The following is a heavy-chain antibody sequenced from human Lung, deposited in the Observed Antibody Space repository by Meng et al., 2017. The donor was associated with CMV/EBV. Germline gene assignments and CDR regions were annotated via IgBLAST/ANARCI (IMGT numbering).Heavy chain of an antibody. CDR1: GITLSTYS. CDR3: ARVRQGVADHYFDY. Sequence: GGSLRLXCAASGITLSTYSMSWVRQAPGKGLEWVSSISRSGSYEYYADSVKGRFAISRDNAKNSLYLQMNSLRVEDTAVYYCARVRQGVADHYFDYWGQGTXVTVYS. D-gene: IGHD2-21*01. CDR2: ISRSGSYE. J-gene: IGHJ4*02. V-gene: IGHV3-21*01.